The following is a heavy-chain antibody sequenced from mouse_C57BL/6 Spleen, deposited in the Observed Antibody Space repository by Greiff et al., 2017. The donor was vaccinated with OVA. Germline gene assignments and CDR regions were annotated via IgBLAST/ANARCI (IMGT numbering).Heavy chain of an antibody. CDR3: ARGPYYYGSSYENYFDY. CDR2: ISSGSSTI. J-gene: IGHJ2*01. Sequence: DVMLVESGGGLVKPGGSLKLSCAASGFTFSDYGMHWVRQAPEKGLEWVAYISSGSSTIYYADTVKGRFTISRDNAKNTLFLQMTSLRSEDTAMYYCARGPYYYGSSYENYFDYWGQGTTLTVSS. V-gene: IGHV5-17*01. D-gene: IGHD1-1*01. CDR1: GFTFSDYG.